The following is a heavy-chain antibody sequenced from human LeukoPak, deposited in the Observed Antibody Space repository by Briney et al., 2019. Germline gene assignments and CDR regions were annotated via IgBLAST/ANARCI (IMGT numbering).Heavy chain of an antibody. V-gene: IGHV3-30-3*01. CDR1: GFTFSSYA. J-gene: IGHJ4*02. Sequence: GRSLRLSCAASGFTFSSYAMHWVRQAPGKGLEWVAVISYDGSNKYYADSVKGRFTISRDNSKNTLYLQMNSLRAEDTAVYYCARGLIAVAGMGGYWGQGTLVTVPS. D-gene: IGHD6-19*01. CDR2: ISYDGSNK. CDR3: ARGLIAVAGMGGY.